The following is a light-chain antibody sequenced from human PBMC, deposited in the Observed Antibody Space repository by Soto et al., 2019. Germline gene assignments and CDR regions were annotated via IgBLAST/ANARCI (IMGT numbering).Light chain of an antibody. CDR2: YDS. Sequence: SYELTQPPSVSVAPGKTASITCGGNNIGSKTVHWYQQKPGQAPVLVMYYDSDRPSGIPGRFSGSKSGNTATLTISRVEAGDEADYYCQVWDSSSDHRGVFGTGTKLTVL. V-gene: IGLV3-21*04. CDR1: NIGSKT. CDR3: QVWDSSSDHRGV. J-gene: IGLJ1*01.